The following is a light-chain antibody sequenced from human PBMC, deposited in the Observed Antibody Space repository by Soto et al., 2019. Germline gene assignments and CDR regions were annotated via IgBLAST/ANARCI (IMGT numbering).Light chain of an antibody. CDR3: SAWDERVNGVV. CDR1: SSNIGLDY. V-gene: IGLV1-47*02. CDR2: SVN. J-gene: IGLJ2*01. Sequence: QPVLTQPPSASGTPGQRVVISCSGGSSNIGLDYLCWYQQVPGMAPKLLIYSVNQRPSGVPDRFSGCKSGTSASLGINGLRSEDEADYFCSAWDERVNGVVFGGGTKVTVL.